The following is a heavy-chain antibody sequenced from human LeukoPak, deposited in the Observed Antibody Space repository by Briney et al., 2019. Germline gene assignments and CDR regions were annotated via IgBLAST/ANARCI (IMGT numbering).Heavy chain of an antibody. J-gene: IGHJ6*03. V-gene: IGHV4-34*01. CDR1: GGSFSGYY. Sequence: PSETLSLACAVYGGSFSGYYWSWIRQPPGKGLEWIGEINHSGSTNYNPSLKSRVTIAVDTSKNQFSLKLSSVTAADTAVYYCARHVMARYCSSTSCPFGSRTGNMDVWGKGTTVTVSS. D-gene: IGHD2-2*01. CDR3: ARHVMARYCSSTSCPFGSRTGNMDV. CDR2: INHSGST.